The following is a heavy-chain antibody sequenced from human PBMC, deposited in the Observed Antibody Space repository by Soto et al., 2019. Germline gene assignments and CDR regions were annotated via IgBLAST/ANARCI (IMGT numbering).Heavy chain of an antibody. CDR3: VRDNGGTFDY. D-gene: IGHD2-8*01. J-gene: IGHJ4*02. CDR1: GFTFSDYY. V-gene: IGHV3-11*05. CDR2: VSSRSITT. Sequence: QVQLVESGGGSVKPGGSLRLSCADSGFTFSDYYMAWICQAPGKGMEWVSYVSSRSITTNNADSVKCRFSISRDDARNSLYLQMNSLTAEDTAVYYCVRDNGGTFDYWGQGTLVTVSS.